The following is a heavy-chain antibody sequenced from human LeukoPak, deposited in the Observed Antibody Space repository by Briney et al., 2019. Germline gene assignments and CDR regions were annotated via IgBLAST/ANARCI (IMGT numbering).Heavy chain of an antibody. V-gene: IGHV4-59*01. Sequence: SETLSLTCTVSGGSITSYYWSWIRQPPGKGLEWIGYIYYTGSTNYNPSLKSRVTISVDTSKNQFSLKLSSVTAADTAVYYCARVSGYYDSSGYRTIFDYWGQGTLVTVSS. CDR1: GGSITSYY. D-gene: IGHD3-22*01. CDR2: IYYTGST. CDR3: ARVSGYYDSSGYRTIFDY. J-gene: IGHJ4*02.